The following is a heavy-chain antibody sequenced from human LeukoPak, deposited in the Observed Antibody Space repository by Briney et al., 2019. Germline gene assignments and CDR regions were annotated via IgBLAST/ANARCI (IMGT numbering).Heavy chain of an antibody. D-gene: IGHD6-13*01. CDR3: ARAPRDSSSWYPFDY. Sequence: SETLSLTCTVSGGSISSYYWSWIRQPPGKGLEWIGCIYYSRSTNYNPSLKSRVTISVDTSKNQFSLKLSSVTAADTAVYYCARAPRDSSSWYPFDYWGQGTLVTVSS. CDR1: GGSISSYY. J-gene: IGHJ4*02. V-gene: IGHV4-59*01. CDR2: IYYSRST.